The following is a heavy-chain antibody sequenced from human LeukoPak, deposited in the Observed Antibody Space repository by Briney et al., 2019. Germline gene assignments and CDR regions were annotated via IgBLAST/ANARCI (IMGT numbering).Heavy chain of an antibody. Sequence: SETLSLTCTVSGGSISSSSYYWGWIRQPPGKGLEWIGNIYYSGSTYYNPSLKSRVTISVDTSKNQFSLRLSSVTAADTAVYYCARQLGVYYYRDVWGKGTTVTVSS. D-gene: IGHD3-16*01. V-gene: IGHV4-39*01. CDR2: IYYSGST. CDR1: GGSISSSSYY. CDR3: ARQLGVYYYRDV. J-gene: IGHJ6*03.